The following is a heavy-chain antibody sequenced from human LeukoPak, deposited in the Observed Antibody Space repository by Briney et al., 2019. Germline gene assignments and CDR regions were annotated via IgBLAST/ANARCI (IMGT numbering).Heavy chain of an antibody. CDR1: GGTFSSYA. CDR3: ASSGVHDYGDYGPVYYFDY. J-gene: IGHJ4*02. D-gene: IGHD4-17*01. Sequence: VASVKVSCKASGGTFSSYAISWVRQAPGQGLEWMGGIIPIFGTANYAQKFQGRVTITADESTSTAYMELSGLRSEDTAVYYCASSGVHDYGDYGPVYYFDYWGQGTLVTVSP. V-gene: IGHV1-69*13. CDR2: IIPIFGTA.